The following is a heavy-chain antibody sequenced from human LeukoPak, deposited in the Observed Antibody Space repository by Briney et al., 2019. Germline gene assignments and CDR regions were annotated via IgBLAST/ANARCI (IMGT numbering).Heavy chain of an antibody. CDR1: GGSISSYY. V-gene: IGHV4-59*10. CDR2: IYTSGST. Sequence: PESLSLTCAVYGGSISSYYWSWIRQSAGKGLEWIGRIYTSGSTNDNPSLKSRVTMSVDTSKNQFSLKLSSVTAADTAVYYCARGIVGATTYYYYMDVWGKGTTVTVSS. CDR3: ARGIVGATTYYYYMDV. D-gene: IGHD1-26*01. J-gene: IGHJ6*03.